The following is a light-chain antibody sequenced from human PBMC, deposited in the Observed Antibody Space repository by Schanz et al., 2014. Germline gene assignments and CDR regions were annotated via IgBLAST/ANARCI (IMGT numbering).Light chain of an antibody. CDR1: SGSVSTSYY. CDR2: STN. Sequence: QAVVTQEPSFSVSPGGTVTLTCALNSGSVSTSYYPSWYQQTPGQAPRTLIFSTNSRSSGVPDRFSGSIVGNKAALTITGAQADDESDYYCVLYVGSGIWVFGGGTKLTV. J-gene: IGLJ3*02. V-gene: IGLV8-61*01. CDR3: VLYVGSGIWV.